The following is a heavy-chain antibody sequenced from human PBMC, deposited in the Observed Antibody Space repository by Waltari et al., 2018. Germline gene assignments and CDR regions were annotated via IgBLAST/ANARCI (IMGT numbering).Heavy chain of an antibody. Sequence: EVQLLESGGGLVQPGGSLRLSCAASGFTFSSYAMSWVRQAPGKGLEGVAAMSGSGGSKYYEDSVKGRFTISRDNSKNTLYLQRNSLRAEDTAVYYCARDRRLLSSSNRHAFDIWGQGTMVTVSS. CDR1: GFTFSSYA. J-gene: IGHJ3*02. CDR2: MSGSGGSK. D-gene: IGHD6-13*01. CDR3: ARDRRLLSSSNRHAFDI. V-gene: IGHV3-23*01.